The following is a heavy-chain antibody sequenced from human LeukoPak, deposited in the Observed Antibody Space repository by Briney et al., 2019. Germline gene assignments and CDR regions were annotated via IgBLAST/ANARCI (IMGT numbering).Heavy chain of an antibody. D-gene: IGHD2-15*01. CDR3: ARILHYYYYYYMDV. V-gene: IGHV4-61*01. Sequence: PSETLSLTCTVSGGSISSGSYYWSWIRQPPGKGLEWIGYIYYSGSTNYNPSLKSRVTISVDTSKNQFSLKLSSVTAADTAVYYCARILHYYYYYYMDVWGKGTTVTISS. CDR2: IYYSGST. J-gene: IGHJ6*03. CDR1: GGSISSGSYY.